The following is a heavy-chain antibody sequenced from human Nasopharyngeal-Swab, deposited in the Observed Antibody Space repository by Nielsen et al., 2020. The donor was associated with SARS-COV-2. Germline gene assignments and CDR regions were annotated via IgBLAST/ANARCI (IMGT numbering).Heavy chain of an antibody. CDR3: ARGVGGYFDL. CDR1: GYTFTGYY. V-gene: IGHV1-2*02. Sequence: ASAQVSCNASGYTFTGYYMLWVRQAPGQGLEWMGWINPNSGGTNYAQKSQGRVTRNRDTSNSTAYMELNSLRSEDTAVYYCARGVGGYFDLWGRGTLVTVSS. J-gene: IGHJ2*01. D-gene: IGHD1-26*01. CDR2: INPNSGGT.